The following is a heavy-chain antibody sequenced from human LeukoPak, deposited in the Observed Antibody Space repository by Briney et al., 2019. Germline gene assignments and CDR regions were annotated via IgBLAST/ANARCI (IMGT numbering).Heavy chain of an antibody. V-gene: IGHV4-30-2*01. CDR3: ARGGVVVVAASVLDY. CDR1: GGSISSGGYY. D-gene: IGHD2-15*01. J-gene: IGHJ4*02. Sequence: SETLSLTCTVSGGSISSGGYYWSWIRQPPGKGLEWIGYIYHSGSTYYNPSLRSRVTISVDRSKNQFSLKLSSVTAADTAVYYCARGGVVVVAASVLDYWGQGTLVTVSS. CDR2: IYHSGST.